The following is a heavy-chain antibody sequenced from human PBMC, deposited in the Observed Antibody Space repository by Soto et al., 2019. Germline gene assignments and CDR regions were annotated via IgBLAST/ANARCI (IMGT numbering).Heavy chain of an antibody. D-gene: IGHD6-13*01. CDR3: AKYSDFVIATAAFDY. CDR2: ISGSGGST. V-gene: IGHV3-23*01. J-gene: IGHJ4*02. CDR1: GFTFSNYA. Sequence: GGSLRLSCAASGFTFSNYAMSWVRQAPGKGLEWVSSISGSGGSTYYADSVKGRFTISRDNSKNTLYLQVNSLRAEDTAIYYCAKYSDFVIATAAFDYWGQGTLVTVSS.